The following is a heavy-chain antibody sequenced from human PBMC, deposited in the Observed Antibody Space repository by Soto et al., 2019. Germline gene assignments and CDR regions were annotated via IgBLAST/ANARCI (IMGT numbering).Heavy chain of an antibody. CDR1: GFTFSSYA. Sequence: GGSLRLSCAASGFTFSSYAMHWVRQAPGKGLGWVAVISYDGSNKYYADSVKGRFTISRDNSKNTLYLQMNSLRAEDTAVYYCARELIAVAVDYWGQGTLVTVSS. J-gene: IGHJ4*02. D-gene: IGHD6-19*01. CDR3: ARELIAVAVDY. V-gene: IGHV3-30-3*01. CDR2: ISYDGSNK.